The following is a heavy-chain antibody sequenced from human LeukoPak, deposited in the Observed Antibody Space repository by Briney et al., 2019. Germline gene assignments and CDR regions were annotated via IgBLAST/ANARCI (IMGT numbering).Heavy chain of an antibody. Sequence: ASVKVSCKASGYTFTSYYMHWVRQDPGQGLEWMGIINPSGGSTSYAQKFQGRVTMTRDTSTSTVYMELSRLKSDDTAVYYCAREVDYYDSSDYFPLGYWGRGTLVTVSS. CDR3: AREVDYYDSSDYFPLGY. CDR1: GYTFTSYY. D-gene: IGHD3-22*01. J-gene: IGHJ4*02. V-gene: IGHV1-46*01. CDR2: INPSGGST.